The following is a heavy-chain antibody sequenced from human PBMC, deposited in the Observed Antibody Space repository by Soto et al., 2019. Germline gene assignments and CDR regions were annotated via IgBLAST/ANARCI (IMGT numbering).Heavy chain of an antibody. J-gene: IGHJ5*01. CDR1: TFSFSRYA. CDR2: ISGSGGST. V-gene: IGHV3-23*01. CDR3: AKQAALKWFDP. Sequence: EVQLLESGGGLVQPGGSLRLSCVASTFSFSRYAMSWVRQAPGKGLEWVSGISGSGGSTYYADSVKGRFTISRDKSKNTLYLQMNSRRADDTAVYYCAKQAALKWFDPWGQGTLVTVSS.